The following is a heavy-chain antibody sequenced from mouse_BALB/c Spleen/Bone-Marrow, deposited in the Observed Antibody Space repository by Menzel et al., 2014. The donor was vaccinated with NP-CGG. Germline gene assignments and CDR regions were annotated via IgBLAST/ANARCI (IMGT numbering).Heavy chain of an antibody. Sequence: DVMLVESGGGLVQPGGSRKLSCAASGFTFSSFGMHWVRQAPEKGLEWVAYISSGSSPIFYADTVKGRFTISRDNPKNTLFLQMTSLRSEDKAIDYCTRGGNWEDFDYWGQGTTLTVSS. CDR1: GFTFSSFG. CDR2: ISSGSSPI. V-gene: IGHV5-17*02. D-gene: IGHD4-1*01. CDR3: TRGGNWEDFDY. J-gene: IGHJ2*01.